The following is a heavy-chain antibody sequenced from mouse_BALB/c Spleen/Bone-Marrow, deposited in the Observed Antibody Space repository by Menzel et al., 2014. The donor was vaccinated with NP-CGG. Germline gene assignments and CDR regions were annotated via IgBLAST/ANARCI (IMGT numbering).Heavy chain of an antibody. V-gene: IGHV1S130*01. CDR1: GYTFTSSW. J-gene: IGHJ2*01. Sequence: QVQLQQSGSVLVRPGASVKLSCKASGYTFTSSWMHWAKQRPGQGLEWIGEIHPNSGNTNYNEKFKGKATLTVDTSSSTACVDLSSLTSEDSVVYYCARSGFDYWGQGTTLTVSS. D-gene: IGHD4-1*01. CDR3: ARSGFDY. CDR2: IHPNSGNT.